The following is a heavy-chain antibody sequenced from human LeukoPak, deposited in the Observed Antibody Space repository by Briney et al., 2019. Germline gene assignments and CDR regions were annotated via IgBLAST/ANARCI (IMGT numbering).Heavy chain of an antibody. V-gene: IGHV5-51*01. CDR1: GYSFTSYR. CDR3: ARLSYYYGSGLADAFDI. CDR2: IYPGDSDT. D-gene: IGHD3-10*01. J-gene: IGHJ3*02. Sequence: HGESLKISCKGSGYSFTSYRIGWVRQMPGKGLEWMGIIYPGDSDTRYSPSFQGQVTISADKSISTAYLQWSSLKASDTAMYYCARLSYYYGSGLADAFDIWGQGTMVTVSS.